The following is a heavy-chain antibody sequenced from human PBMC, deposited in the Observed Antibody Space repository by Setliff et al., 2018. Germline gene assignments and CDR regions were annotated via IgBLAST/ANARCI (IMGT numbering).Heavy chain of an antibody. V-gene: IGHV4-39*07. D-gene: IGHD3-22*01. CDR2: VYYRGNT. J-gene: IGHJ4*02. Sequence: SETLSLTCTVSGGSISTTDYYWGWNRQPPGKGLEWIGCVYYRGNTYYSPSLKSRVTMFVDTSKNQFSLMLYSVTAADTAIYYCARYDSSGYSENYYFDYWGQGTLVTVSS. CDR3: ARYDSSGYSENYYFDY. CDR1: GGSISTTDYY.